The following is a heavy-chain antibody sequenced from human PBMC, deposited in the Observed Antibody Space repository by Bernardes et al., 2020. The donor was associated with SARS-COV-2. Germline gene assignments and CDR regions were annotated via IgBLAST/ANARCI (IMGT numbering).Heavy chain of an antibody. CDR3: AACSTSWLNWFDP. CDR1: GGCIRSYH. Sequence: DTLSLTCTVSGGCIRSYHWSWMRKRPAKGLEGIGYVYYTGSTNYNPSLKGRVTMSVDTSKNQFSLKLNSVTTADTAFYYCAACSTSWLNWFDPWGRGSLVTV. V-gene: IGHV4-59*07. J-gene: IGHJ5*02. D-gene: IGHD2-2*01. CDR2: VYYTGST.